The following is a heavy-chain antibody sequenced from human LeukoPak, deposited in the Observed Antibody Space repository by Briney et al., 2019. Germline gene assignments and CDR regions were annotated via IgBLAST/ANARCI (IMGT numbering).Heavy chain of an antibody. CDR1: GASIRSGDYY. J-gene: IGHJ4*02. D-gene: IGHD3-16*01. V-gene: IGHV4-30-4*01. CDR2: IYYSGST. CDR3: ARGPGNYVWGSYFDY. Sequence: SETLSLTCTVSGASIRSGDYYWSWIRQPPGKGLEWIGYIYYSGSTYYNPSLKSRVTMSVDTSKNQFSLKLSSVTAVDTAVYYCARGPGNYVWGSYFDYWGQGTLVTVSS.